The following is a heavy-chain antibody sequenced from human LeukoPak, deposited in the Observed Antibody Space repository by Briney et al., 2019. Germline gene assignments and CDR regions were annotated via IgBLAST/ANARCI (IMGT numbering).Heavy chain of an antibody. CDR3: ARDRGSSFDY. CDR2: INSSGSST. V-gene: IGHV3-74*01. CDR1: GFTLSRFW. J-gene: IGHJ4*02. D-gene: IGHD3-10*01. Sequence: GSPRLSRAASGFTLSRFWIRWVRQAPRKGLVWVSGINSSGSSTTNPHSLKGRFTISRDNAKNTLSLQMNSVRAEDTAVYYCARDRGSSFDYWGQGTLVTVSS.